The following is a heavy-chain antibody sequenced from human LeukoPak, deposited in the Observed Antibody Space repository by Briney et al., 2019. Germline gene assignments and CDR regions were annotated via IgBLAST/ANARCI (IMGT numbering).Heavy chain of an antibody. Sequence: GGSLRLSCAASGFPFSDYWMSWVRQPPGKGLEWVANIKQDGSAEYYVGSVKGRFTISRDNAKNSLYLQMNSLTVDDTAVYYCARDRRPSIYGGLDSWGQGSLVTISS. CDR2: IKQDGSAE. D-gene: IGHD2-21*01. CDR3: ARDRRPSIYGGLDS. CDR1: GFPFSDYW. V-gene: IGHV3-7*01. J-gene: IGHJ5*02.